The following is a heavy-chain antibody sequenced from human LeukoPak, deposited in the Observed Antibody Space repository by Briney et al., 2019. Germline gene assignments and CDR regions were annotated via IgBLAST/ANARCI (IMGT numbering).Heavy chain of an antibody. CDR1: GGSISSGSYY. J-gene: IGHJ6*03. Sequence: PSETLSLTCTVSGGSISSGSYYWSWIRQPPGKGLEWIGYIYYSGSTNYNPSLKSRVTISVDTSKNQFSLKLSSVTAADTAVYYCARNRYYYDSSGPHGPHYYYMDVWGKGTTVTISS. V-gene: IGHV4-61*01. CDR2: IYYSGST. D-gene: IGHD3-22*01. CDR3: ARNRYYYDSSGPHGPHYYYMDV.